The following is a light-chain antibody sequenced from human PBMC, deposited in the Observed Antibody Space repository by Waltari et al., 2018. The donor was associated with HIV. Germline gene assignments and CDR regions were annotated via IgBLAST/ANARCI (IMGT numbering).Light chain of an antibody. CDR1: SNDVGSYNF. V-gene: IGLV2-23*02. J-gene: IGLJ2*01. Sequence: QSALTQPASVSGSPGQSITISCTGTSNDVGSYNFVSWYQQHPGKAPRLIIYEVSKRPSGVSNRFSGSKSGNTASLTISGLQAEDEADYSCCSYAGKSNTFLICGGGTKLTVL. CDR2: EVS. CDR3: CSYAGKSNTFLI.